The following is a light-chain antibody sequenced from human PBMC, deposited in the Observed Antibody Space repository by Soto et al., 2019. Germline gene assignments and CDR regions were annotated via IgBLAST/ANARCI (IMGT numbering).Light chain of an antibody. CDR2: NAS. CDR3: QQYTLYSLT. V-gene: IGKV1-5*01. CDR1: QNIFTW. Sequence: DIQMTQSPSTLSASVGDRVTITCRASQNIFTWLAWYQQKPGKAPTLLIYNASNLESGVPSRFSGSGSGTEFTLTISSLQPDDFATYYCQQYTLYSLTFAQGTKVDFK. J-gene: IGKJ1*01.